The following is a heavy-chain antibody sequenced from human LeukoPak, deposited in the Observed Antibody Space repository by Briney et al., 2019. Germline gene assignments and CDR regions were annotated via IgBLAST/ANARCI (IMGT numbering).Heavy chain of an antibody. Sequence: PGGSLRLSCAASGFTFSSYSMNWVRQAPGKGLEWVSSISSSSSYIYYADSVKGRFTISRDNSKNSLYLQMNSLRAEDTAVYYCARDRGFNGRHYWGQGTLVTVSS. CDR1: GFTFSSYS. J-gene: IGHJ4*02. CDR2: ISSSSSYI. D-gene: IGHD3-10*01. CDR3: ARDRGFNGRHY. V-gene: IGHV3-21*01.